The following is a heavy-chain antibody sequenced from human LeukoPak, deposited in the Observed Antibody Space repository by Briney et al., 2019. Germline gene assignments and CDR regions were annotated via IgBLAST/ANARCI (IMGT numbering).Heavy chain of an antibody. CDR3: ARTTMVRGTYYMDV. CDR2: IYYSGYT. J-gene: IGHJ6*03. V-gene: IGHV4-59*01. CDR1: GGSISSYY. Sequence: SETLSLTCTVSGGSISSYYWSWIRQPPGMGLKWIGCIYYSGYTNYKSSLKSRVTISVDTSKNQFSLKLSSVTAADTAVYYCARTTMVRGTYYMDVWGKGTTVTISS. D-gene: IGHD3-10*01.